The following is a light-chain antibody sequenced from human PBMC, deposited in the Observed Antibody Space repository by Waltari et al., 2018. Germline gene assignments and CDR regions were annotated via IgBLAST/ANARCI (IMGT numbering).Light chain of an antibody. Sequence: QSALTQPASVSGSPGQSITISCTGTSSDVGGYNFVSWYQQHPGKAPNLLINDVSKRPSGVSNRFSGSKSGNTASLTISGLQAEDDADYYCSSYTSTNTYVFGTGTEVTVL. CDR3: SSYTSTNTYV. J-gene: IGLJ1*01. V-gene: IGLV2-14*03. CDR2: DVS. CDR1: SSDVGGYNF.